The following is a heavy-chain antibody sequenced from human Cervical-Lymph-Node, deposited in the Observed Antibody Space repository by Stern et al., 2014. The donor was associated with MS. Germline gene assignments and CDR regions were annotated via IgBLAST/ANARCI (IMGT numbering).Heavy chain of an antibody. CDR1: GGTFSSYA. CDR3: ATRDMATVTNYYYGMDV. D-gene: IGHD5-24*01. V-gene: IGHV1-69*01. CDR2: VITFFGTA. Sequence: VQLVQSGAEVKKPGSSVKVSCKAYGGTFSSYAISWVRQAPGQGLEWMGGVITFFGTAKYVQRFQGRGTITADESTTTAYMELSSLRSEDTAVYYCATRDMATVTNYYYGMDVWGQGTTVIVSS. J-gene: IGHJ6*02.